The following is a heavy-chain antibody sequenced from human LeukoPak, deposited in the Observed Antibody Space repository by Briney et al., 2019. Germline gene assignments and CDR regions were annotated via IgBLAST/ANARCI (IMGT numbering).Heavy chain of an antibody. CDR2: IYTSGST. D-gene: IGHD4/OR15-4a*01. CDR1: GGSISSGSYY. Sequence: PSETLSLTCTVSGGSISSGSYYWSWIRQPAGEGLEWIGRIYTSGSTNYNPSLKSRVTISVDTSKNQFSLKLSSVTAADTAVYYCARDGYGGNPDYWGQGTLVTVSS. CDR3: ARDGYGGNPDY. J-gene: IGHJ4*02. V-gene: IGHV4-61*02.